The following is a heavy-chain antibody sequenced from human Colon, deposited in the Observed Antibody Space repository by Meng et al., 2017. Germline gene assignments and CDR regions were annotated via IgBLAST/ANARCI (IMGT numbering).Heavy chain of an antibody. CDR1: GDSIGSRTYH. J-gene: IGHJ5*02. CDR2: VHYTGST. V-gene: IGHV4-39*07. D-gene: IGHD3-16*02. CDR3: ATTSDYVWGSYRFPFDP. Sequence: GSLRLSCSVSGDSIGSRTYHWGWIRQPPGKGLEWVGTVHYTGSTYYNPSLKSRVTISVDTSKKQFSLKLRSVTAADTAVYYCATTSDYVWGSYRFPFDPWGPGTLVTVSS.